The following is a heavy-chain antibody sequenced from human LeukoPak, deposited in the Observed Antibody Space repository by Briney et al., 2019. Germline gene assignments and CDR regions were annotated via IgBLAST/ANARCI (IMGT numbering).Heavy chain of an antibody. D-gene: IGHD3-10*01. V-gene: IGHV4-59*08. CDR3: VRHGDLTMFRGVIDY. CDR2: IYYSGRT. Sequence: SETLSLACTVSGGSISSYYWSWIRQPPGKGLEWIGYIYYSGRTNYNPSPKSRVTMSVDTSNNQFSLNLRSVTAADTAVYYCVRHGDLTMFRGVIDYWGQGTQVTVSS. J-gene: IGHJ4*02. CDR1: GGSISSYY.